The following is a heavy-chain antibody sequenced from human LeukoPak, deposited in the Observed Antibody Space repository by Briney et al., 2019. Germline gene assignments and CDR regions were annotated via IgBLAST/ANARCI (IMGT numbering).Heavy chain of an antibody. CDR3: ARGRMEAVAGTSEVGWFDP. CDR1: GYTFTSYG. J-gene: IGHJ5*02. CDR2: ISAYNGNT. V-gene: IGHV1-18*01. D-gene: IGHD6-19*01. Sequence: GASVKVSCKASGYTFTSYGISWVRQAPGQGLEWMGWISAYNGNTNYAQKLQGRVTMTTDTSTSTAYMELRSLRSDDTAVYYCARGRMEAVAGTSEVGWFDPWGQGTLVTVSS.